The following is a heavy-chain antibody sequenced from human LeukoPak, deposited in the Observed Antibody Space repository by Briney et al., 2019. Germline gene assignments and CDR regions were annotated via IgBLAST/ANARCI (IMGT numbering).Heavy chain of an antibody. CDR3: ARDLTGMDV. CDR2: ISYDGSNK. CDR1: GFTFSSYA. D-gene: IGHD3-9*01. Sequence: PGGSLRLSCAASGFTFSSYAMHWVRQAPGKGLEWVAVISYDGSNKYYADSVKGRFTISRDNSKNTLYLQMNSLRAEDTAVYYCARDLTGMDVWGQGTTVTVSS. V-gene: IGHV3-30-3*01. J-gene: IGHJ6*02.